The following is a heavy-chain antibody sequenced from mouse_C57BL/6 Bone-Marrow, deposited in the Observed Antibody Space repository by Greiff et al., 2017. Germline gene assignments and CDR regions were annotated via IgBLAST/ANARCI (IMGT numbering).Heavy chain of an antibody. CDR1: GYTFTSYW. CDR2: IDPSDSYT. CDR3: ALYYGSSYGYVDV. D-gene: IGHD1-1*01. V-gene: IGHV1-59*01. Sequence: VQLQQPGAELVRPGTSVKLSCKASGYTFTSYWMHWVKQRPGQGLEWIGVIDPSDSYTNYNQKFKGKATLTVDTSSSTAYMQLSSLTSEDSAVYYCALYYGSSYGYVDVWGTGTTVTVSS. J-gene: IGHJ1*03.